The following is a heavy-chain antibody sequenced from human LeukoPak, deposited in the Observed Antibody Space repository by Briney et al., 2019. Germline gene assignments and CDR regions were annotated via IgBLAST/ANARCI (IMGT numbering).Heavy chain of an antibody. CDR2: ISGSGGST. D-gene: IGHD2-21*02. CDR1: GFTFRSYA. Sequence: GGSLRLSCAASGFTFRSYAMSWVRQAPGKGLEWVSAISGSGGSTYYADSVKGRFTISRDNSKNTLYLQMNSLRAEDTAVYYCARYYPAYCGGDCYFDYWGQGTLVTVSS. CDR3: ARYYPAYCGGDCYFDY. J-gene: IGHJ4*02. V-gene: IGHV3-23*01.